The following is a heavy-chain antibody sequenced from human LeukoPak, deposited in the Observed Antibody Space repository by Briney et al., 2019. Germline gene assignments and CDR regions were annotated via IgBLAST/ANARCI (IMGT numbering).Heavy chain of an antibody. Sequence: GGSLRLSCAASGFTFSSYAMSWVRQAPGKGLEWVSAISGSGGSTYYADSVKGRFTISRDNSKNTLFLQMNSLRAEDTAVYYCAKATDYGDVYYFDYWGQGTLVTVSS. J-gene: IGHJ4*02. CDR2: ISGSGGST. CDR1: GFTFSSYA. V-gene: IGHV3-23*01. D-gene: IGHD4-17*01. CDR3: AKATDYGDVYYFDY.